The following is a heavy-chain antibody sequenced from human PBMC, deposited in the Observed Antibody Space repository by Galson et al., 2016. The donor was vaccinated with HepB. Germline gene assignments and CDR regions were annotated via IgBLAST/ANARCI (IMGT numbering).Heavy chain of an antibody. CDR3: ARAFYGPGALDF. V-gene: IGHV4-59*01. CDR1: GGSITYFY. J-gene: IGHJ4*02. CDR2: IYYDGST. D-gene: IGHD3-10*01. Sequence: SETLSLTCTVSGGSITYFYWTWIRQTPGKGLDWIGNIYYDGSTPYNPSLKSRLTISLDTSKNQFSLKMKSVTAADTAVYYCARAFYGPGALDFWGQGTLVTVSS.